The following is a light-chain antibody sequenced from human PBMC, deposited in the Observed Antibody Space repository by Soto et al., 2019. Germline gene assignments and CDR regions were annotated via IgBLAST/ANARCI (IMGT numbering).Light chain of an antibody. CDR1: QSVSSSY. J-gene: IGKJ1*01. CDR3: QQRSDWPPK. Sequence: EIVLTQSPGTLSLSPGERASLSCRASQSVSSSYLAWYQQIPGQAPRLLINDASRRATGIPGRFSGSGSGTDFTLTISSLEAEDFAVYYCQQRSDWPPKFGQGTKV. V-gene: IGKV3D-20*02. CDR2: DAS.